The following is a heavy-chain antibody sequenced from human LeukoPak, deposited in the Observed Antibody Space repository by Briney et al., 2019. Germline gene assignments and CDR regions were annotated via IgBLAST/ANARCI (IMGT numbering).Heavy chain of an antibody. CDR1: GFTFSSCA. D-gene: IGHD3-22*01. CDR2: LSGSGANT. V-gene: IGHV3-23*01. J-gene: IGHJ4*02. CDR3: ARHTSGNLQPFDY. Sequence: GGSLRLSCAASGFTFSSCAMSWVRQAPGKGLEWVSGLSGSGANTHYADSVKGRFTISRDNFKNTLYLQMNSLRAEDTGLYYCARHTSGNLQPFDYWGQGTLVTVSS.